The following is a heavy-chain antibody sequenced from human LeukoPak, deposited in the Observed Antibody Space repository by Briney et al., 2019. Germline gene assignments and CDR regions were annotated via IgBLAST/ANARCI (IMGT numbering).Heavy chain of an antibody. CDR2: IYYSGST. Sequence: SETLSLTCTVSGGSISSSSYYWGWIRQPPGKGLEWIGSIYYSGSTYYNPSLKSRVTISVDTSKNQFSLKLSSVTAADTAVYYCARSDERSGSYYWGQGTLVTVSS. J-gene: IGHJ4*02. D-gene: IGHD3-10*01. CDR1: GGSISSSSYY. V-gene: IGHV4-39*07. CDR3: ARSDERSGSYY.